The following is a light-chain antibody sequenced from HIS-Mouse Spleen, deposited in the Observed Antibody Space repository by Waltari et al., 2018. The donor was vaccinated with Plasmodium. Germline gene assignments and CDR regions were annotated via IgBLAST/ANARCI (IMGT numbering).Light chain of an antibody. CDR3: QQYYSTPYT. J-gene: IGKJ2*01. CDR1: QSVLYSSNNKNY. CDR2: WAS. V-gene: IGKV4-1*01. Sequence: DIVMTQSPDSPAVALGERATSEGKSSQSVLYSSNNKNYLAWYQQKPGQPPKLLIYWASTRESGVPDRFSGSGSGTDFTLTISSLQAEDVAVYYCQQYYSTPYTFGQGTKLEIK.